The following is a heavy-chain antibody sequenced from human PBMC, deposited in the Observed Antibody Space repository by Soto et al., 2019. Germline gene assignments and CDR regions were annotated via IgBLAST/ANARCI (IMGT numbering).Heavy chain of an antibody. Sequence: QVQLQQWGAGLLKPSETLSLTCAVYGGSFSGYYWTWIRQPPGTGLEWIGEINHSGSTNYNPSLKXRVTISVHTSKNQFSLKLTSVTAADTAVYYCARDKITGLFDYWGQGTLVTVSS. CDR1: GGSFSGYY. V-gene: IGHV4-34*01. D-gene: IGHD2-8*02. J-gene: IGHJ4*02. CDR3: ARDKITGLFDY. CDR2: INHSGST.